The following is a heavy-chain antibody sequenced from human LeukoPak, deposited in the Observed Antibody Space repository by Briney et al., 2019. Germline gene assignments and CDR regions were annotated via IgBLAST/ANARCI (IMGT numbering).Heavy chain of an antibody. V-gene: IGHV4-34*01. Sequence: PSETLSLTCAVYGGSFSGYYWSWIRQPPGKGLEWIGEINHSGSTNYNPSLKSRVTISVDTSKNQFSLKLSSVTAADTAVYYCARGSLVYDFWSGCPHSFDYWGQGTLVTVSS. D-gene: IGHD3-3*01. J-gene: IGHJ4*02. CDR3: ARGSLVYDFWSGCPHSFDY. CDR2: INHSGST. CDR1: GGSFSGYY.